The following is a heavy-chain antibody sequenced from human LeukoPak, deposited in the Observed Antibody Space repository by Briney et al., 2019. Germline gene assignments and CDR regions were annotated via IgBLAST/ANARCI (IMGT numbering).Heavy chain of an antibody. V-gene: IGHV3-21*01. CDR1: GFTFSSYS. J-gene: IGHJ4*02. D-gene: IGHD1-26*01. Sequence: GGCLRLSCAASGFTFSSYSMNWVRQAPGKGLEWVSSISSSSSYIYYADSVKGRFTISRDNAKNSLYLQMNSLRAEDTAVYYCARDLRTVGATNTFDYWGQGTLVTVSS. CDR3: ARDLRTVGATNTFDY. CDR2: ISSSSSYI.